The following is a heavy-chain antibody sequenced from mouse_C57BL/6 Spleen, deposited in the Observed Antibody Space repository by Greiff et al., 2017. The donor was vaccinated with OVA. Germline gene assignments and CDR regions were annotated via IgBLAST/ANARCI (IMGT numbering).Heavy chain of an antibody. CDR2: IDPETGGT. CDR3: TRRSNWSFDV. Sequence: QVQLKQSGAELVRPGASVTLSCKASGYTFTDYEMHWVKQTPVHGLEWIGAIDPETGGTAYNQKFKGKAILTADKSSSTAYMELRSLTSEDSAVYYCTRRSNWSFDVWGTGTTVTVSS. D-gene: IGHD5-1*01. CDR1: GYTFTDYE. V-gene: IGHV1-15*01. J-gene: IGHJ1*03.